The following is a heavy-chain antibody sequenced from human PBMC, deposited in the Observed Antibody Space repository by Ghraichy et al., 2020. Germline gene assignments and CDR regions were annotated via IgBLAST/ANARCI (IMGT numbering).Heavy chain of an antibody. Sequence: SETLSLTCTVTGGSISDYHWNWIRQPPGKGLEWIGYIYYAGSTSYNPSLKSRVTISADTSKNEFSLKLSSVTAADTAVYYCARSEDSYDSSGYLQADYFDYWGQGTLVTVSS. V-gene: IGHV4-59*01. CDR1: GGSISDYH. J-gene: IGHJ4*02. CDR3: ARSEDSYDSSGYLQADYFDY. CDR2: IYYAGST. D-gene: IGHD3-22*01.